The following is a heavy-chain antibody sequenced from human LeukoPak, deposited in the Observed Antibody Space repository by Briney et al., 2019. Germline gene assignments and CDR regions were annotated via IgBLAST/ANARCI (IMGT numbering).Heavy chain of an antibody. V-gene: IGHV3-48*01. Sequence: GGSLRPSCAASGFTFSSYSMNWVRQAPGKGLEWVSYISSSSSTIYYADSVKGRFTISRDNAKNSLYLQMNSLRGEDTAVYYCARDRLGISDYWGQGTLVTVSS. D-gene: IGHD7-27*01. CDR1: GFTFSSYS. J-gene: IGHJ4*02. CDR2: ISSSSSTI. CDR3: ARDRLGISDY.